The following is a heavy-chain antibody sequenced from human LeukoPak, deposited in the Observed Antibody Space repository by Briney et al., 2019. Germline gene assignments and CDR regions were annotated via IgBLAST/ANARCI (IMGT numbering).Heavy chain of an antibody. CDR3: ARDAILRPYTNSRMSDAFDI. V-gene: IGHV6-1*01. CDR2: TYHRSKWYN. J-gene: IGHJ3*02. CDR1: GDSVSSNSAA. Sequence: SQTLSLTCAISGDSVSSNSAAWNWIRQSPSRGLEWLGRTYHRSKWYNDYAASVKSRITINPDTSKNQFSLQLNSVTPEDTAVYYCARDAILRPYTNSRMSDAFDIWGQGTMVTVSS. D-gene: IGHD3-16*01.